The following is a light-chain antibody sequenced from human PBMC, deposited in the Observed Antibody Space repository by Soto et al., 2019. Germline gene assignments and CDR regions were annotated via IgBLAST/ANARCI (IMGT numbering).Light chain of an antibody. CDR1: SSDVGSYNL. V-gene: IGLV2-23*02. CDR2: EVS. J-gene: IGLJ1*01. Sequence: LSQPASVAGSPGQSITISCPGTSSDVGSYNLVSWYQHHPGKAPKLMIYEVSERPSGVSNRFSGSKSGNTASLTISGLQAEDEADYYCCSYAGRTTPYVFGTGTKVTVL. CDR3: CSYAGRTTPYV.